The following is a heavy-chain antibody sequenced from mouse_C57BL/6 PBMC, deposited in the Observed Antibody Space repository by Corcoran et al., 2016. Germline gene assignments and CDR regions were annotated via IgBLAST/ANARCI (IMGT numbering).Heavy chain of an antibody. V-gene: IGHV1-76*01. D-gene: IGHD1-1*01. Sequence: QVQLKQSGAELVRPGASVKLSCKASGYTFTDYYINWVKQRPGQGLEWIARIYPGSGNTYYNEKFKGKATLTAEKSSSTAYMQLSSLTSEDSAVYFCARGVTTVVAPPYAMDYWGQGTSVTVSS. CDR3: ARGVTTVVAPPYAMDY. CDR2: IYPGSGNT. CDR1: GYTFTDYY. J-gene: IGHJ4*01.